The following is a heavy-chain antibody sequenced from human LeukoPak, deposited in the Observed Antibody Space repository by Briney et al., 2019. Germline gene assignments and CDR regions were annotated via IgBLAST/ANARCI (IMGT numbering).Heavy chain of an antibody. Sequence: PGGSLRLSCAASGFTVSSNYMSWVRQAPGKGLEWVSVIYSGGSTYYADSVKGRFTISRDNSKNTLYLQMNSLRAEDTAVYYCARDSWSGSYALDYWGQGTLVTVSS. CDR2: IYSGGST. J-gene: IGHJ4*02. CDR3: ARDSWSGSYALDY. CDR1: GFTVSSNY. V-gene: IGHV3-66*01. D-gene: IGHD1-26*01.